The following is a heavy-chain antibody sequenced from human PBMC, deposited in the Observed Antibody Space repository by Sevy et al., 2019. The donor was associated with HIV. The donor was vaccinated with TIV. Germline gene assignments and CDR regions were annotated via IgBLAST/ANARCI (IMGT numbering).Heavy chain of an antibody. CDR3: ARDLPGPVYSSGIGESYYGMDV. CDR2: INTNTGNP. J-gene: IGHJ6*02. Sequence: ASVKVSCKASGYTFTSYAMNWVRQAPGQGLEWMGWINTNTGNPTYAQGFTGRFVFSLDTSVSTAYLQISSLKAEDTAVYYCARDLPGPVYSSGIGESYYGMDVWGQGTTVTVSS. D-gene: IGHD6-19*01. V-gene: IGHV7-4-1*02. CDR1: GYTFTSYA.